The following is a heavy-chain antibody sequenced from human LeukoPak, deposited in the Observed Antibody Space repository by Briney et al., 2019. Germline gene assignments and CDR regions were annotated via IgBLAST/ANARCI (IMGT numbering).Heavy chain of an antibody. Sequence: GGSLRLSCVASGFTFSSSSMNWVRQAPGKGLEWVSSINSISTYIYYADSLRGRFTISRDNADNSLYLQMNSLRAEDTAVYYCARDIADTGAIDAFDLWGQGTMVTVYS. V-gene: IGHV3-21*01. J-gene: IGHJ3*01. D-gene: IGHD5-18*01. CDR1: GFTFSSSS. CDR3: ARDIADTGAIDAFDL. CDR2: INSISTYI.